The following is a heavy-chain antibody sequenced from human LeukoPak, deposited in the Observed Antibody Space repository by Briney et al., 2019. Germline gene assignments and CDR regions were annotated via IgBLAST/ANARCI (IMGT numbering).Heavy chain of an antibody. J-gene: IGHJ4*01. CDR3: ASFRKIIGVFDY. CDR2: IYYSGCT. Sequence: SETLSLTCTVSGGSISSYYWSWIRQPPGKGLEWIGYIYYSGCTNYNPSLKSRVTISVDTSKNQFSLKLSSVTAADTAVYYCASFRKIIGVFDYWGQGTMVTVSS. CDR1: GGSISSYY. V-gene: IGHV4-59*01. D-gene: IGHD3-3*01.